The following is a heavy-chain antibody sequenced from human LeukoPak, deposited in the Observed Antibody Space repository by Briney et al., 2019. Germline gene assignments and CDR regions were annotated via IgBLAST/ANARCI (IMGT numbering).Heavy chain of an antibody. V-gene: IGHV3-11*04. J-gene: IGHJ2*01. CDR1: GFTFSDYY. D-gene: IGHD3-3*01. CDR3: ASRGQYYDFWSGTRYFDL. CDR2: ISSSGSTI. Sequence: GGSLRLSCAASGFTFSDYYMSWIRQAPGKGLEWVSYISSSGSTIYYADSVKGRFTISRDNAKNSLYLQMNSLRAEDTAVYYCASRGQYYDFWSGTRYFDLWGRGTLVTVSS.